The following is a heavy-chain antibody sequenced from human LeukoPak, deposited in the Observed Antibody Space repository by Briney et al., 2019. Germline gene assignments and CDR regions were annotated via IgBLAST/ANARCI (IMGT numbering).Heavy chain of an antibody. D-gene: IGHD3-9*01. Sequence: PSETLSLTCTVSGYSISTGHYWAWVRQPPGKGLEWIGSVYYDGRTYYNSSLKSRVIISVDTSKNEFSLKLSSVTAADTAVYYCARVAPYYDILTGYYDYWGQGTLVTVAS. CDR3: ARVAPYYDILTGYYDY. J-gene: IGHJ4*02. V-gene: IGHV4-38-2*02. CDR1: GYSISTGHY. CDR2: VYYDGRT.